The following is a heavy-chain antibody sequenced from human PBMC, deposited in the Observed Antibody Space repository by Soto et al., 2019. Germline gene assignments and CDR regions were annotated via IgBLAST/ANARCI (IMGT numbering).Heavy chain of an antibody. D-gene: IGHD3-9*01. Sequence: SETLSLTCAVSGYSISGGFYWVWIRQPPGKGLEWIGSIYHGGSSYFNPSLKSRATISMDTSENQFSLKLTSVTAADTAIYFCANRVDVLAPWNWGQGTLVTVSS. CDR3: ANRVDVLAPWN. J-gene: IGHJ4*02. CDR1: GYSISGGFY. V-gene: IGHV4-38-2*01. CDR2: IYHGGSS.